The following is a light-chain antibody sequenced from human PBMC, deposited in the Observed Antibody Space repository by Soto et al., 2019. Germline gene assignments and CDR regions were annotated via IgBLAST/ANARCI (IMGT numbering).Light chain of an antibody. J-gene: IGKJ2*01. CDR3: QHYNYWPYT. CDR1: QSFNSIY. V-gene: IGKV3-20*01. CDR2: GAS. Sequence: EIVLTQSPGTLSLSPGERATLSCRASQSFNSIYLAWYQQRPGQAPRLLIYGASSRANGIPNRFSGSGSGTEFTLTISSLQSEDFAVYYCQHYNYWPYTFGQGTKVDIK.